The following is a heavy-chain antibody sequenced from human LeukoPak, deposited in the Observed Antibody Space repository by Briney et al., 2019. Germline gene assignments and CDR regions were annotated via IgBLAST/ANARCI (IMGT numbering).Heavy chain of an antibody. V-gene: IGHV3-30*18. D-gene: IGHD1-26*01. CDR1: GFTFSSYG. CDR2: ISNDGSNK. J-gene: IGHJ4*02. CDR3: AKETGRWELE. Sequence: GGSLRLSCAASGFTFSSYGIHWVRQAPGKGLEWVAVISNDGSNKYYADSVKGRFTISRDNSKNTLYLQMNSLRAEDTAVYYCAKETGRWELEWGQGALVTVSS.